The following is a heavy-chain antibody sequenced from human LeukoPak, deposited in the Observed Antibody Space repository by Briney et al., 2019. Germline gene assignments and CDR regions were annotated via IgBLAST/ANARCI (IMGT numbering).Heavy chain of an antibody. CDR2: INRDGSST. V-gene: IGHV3-74*01. Sequence: GGSLRLSCAASGFTFSSYWMHWVRQAPGKGLVWVSRINRDGSSTSYAGSVKGRFTISRDNAKHTMYLQMHSLRADDTAVYYCARDKKFSSPPSRYCSGGSCYSYCYYGMDVWGQGTTVTVSS. CDR1: GFTFSSYW. J-gene: IGHJ6*02. CDR3: ARDKKFSSPPSRYCSGGSCYSYCYYGMDV. D-gene: IGHD2-15*01.